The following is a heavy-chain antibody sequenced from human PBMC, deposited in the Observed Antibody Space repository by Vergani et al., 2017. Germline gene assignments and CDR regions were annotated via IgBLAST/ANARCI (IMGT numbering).Heavy chain of an antibody. V-gene: IGHV3-30*03. CDR1: GFTSSYYG. Sequence: QVHLVESGGGVVQPGRSLRLSCVVSGFTSSYYGMHWVRQAPGKGLEWVAVISYDGTQKYYADSVKGRFTISRDNSKSTLYLQMNSLRTGDTAVYYCATKSCVTPGWQIGYFKEWGQGTLVTVSS. CDR2: ISYDGTQK. J-gene: IGHJ1*01. D-gene: IGHD6-19*01. CDR3: ATKSCVTPGWQIGYFKE.